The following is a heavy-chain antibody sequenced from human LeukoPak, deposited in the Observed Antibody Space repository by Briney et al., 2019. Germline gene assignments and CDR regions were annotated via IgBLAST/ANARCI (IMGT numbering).Heavy chain of an antibody. J-gene: IGHJ6*02. Sequence: GASVKVSCKASGYTFTTYSMHWVRQAPGQGLEWMAIINLSGGSTDYTQKFQGRVTVTRDTSTSTVYMELSRLRSEDTAVYYCVRHNHMDVWGQGTTVTVSS. V-gene: IGHV1-46*01. CDR1: GYTFTTYS. CDR3: VRHNHMDV. CDR2: INLSGGST.